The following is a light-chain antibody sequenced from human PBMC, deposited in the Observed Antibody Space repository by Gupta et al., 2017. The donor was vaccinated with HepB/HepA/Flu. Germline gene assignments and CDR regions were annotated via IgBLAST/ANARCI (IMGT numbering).Light chain of an antibody. CDR1: SNDIGNYNY. CDR2: EAC. V-gene: IGLV2-8*01. J-gene: IGLJ2*01. CDR3: SSYAGTNTVI. Sequence: QSALTQPPSASGSPGQSVTISCTGTSNDIGNYNYVSWYQQHPGEAPKLIIYEACKRPSGVPGRFSASKSGNTASLTVSGLQPEDEANYYCSSYAGTNTVIFGGGTQLTVL.